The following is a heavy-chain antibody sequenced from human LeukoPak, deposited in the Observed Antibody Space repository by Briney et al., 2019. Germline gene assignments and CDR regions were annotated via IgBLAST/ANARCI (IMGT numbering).Heavy chain of an antibody. V-gene: IGHV3-7*01. Sequence: PGGSLRLSCAASGFTFSSYWMSWVRQAPGKGLEWVANIKQDGSEKYYVDSVKGRFTISRDNAKNSLYLQMNSLRAEDTAVYYCARGYDTSYYDFWSGHYNPYFDYWGQGTLVTVSS. J-gene: IGHJ4*02. CDR3: ARGYDTSYYDFWSGHYNPYFDY. CDR2: IKQDGSEK. CDR1: GFTFSSYW. D-gene: IGHD3-3*01.